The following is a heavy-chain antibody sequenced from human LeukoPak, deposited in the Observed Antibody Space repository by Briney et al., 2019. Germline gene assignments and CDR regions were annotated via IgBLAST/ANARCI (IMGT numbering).Heavy chain of an antibody. CDR1: GYTFTGYY. Sequence: GASVKVSCKASGYTFTGYYMHWVRQAPGQGLEWMGWINPNSGGTNYAQKSQGRVTMTRDTSISTAYMELSRLRSDDTAVYYCARWQNIAAAGTLPWFDPWGQGTLVTVSS. CDR2: INPNSGGT. D-gene: IGHD6-13*01. V-gene: IGHV1-2*02. CDR3: ARWQNIAAAGTLPWFDP. J-gene: IGHJ5*02.